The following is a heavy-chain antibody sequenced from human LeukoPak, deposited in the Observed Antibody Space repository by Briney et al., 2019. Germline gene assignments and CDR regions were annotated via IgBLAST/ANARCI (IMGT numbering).Heavy chain of an antibody. D-gene: IGHD4-11*01. CDR2: IYTSGST. CDR3: ARDKITTAIGFWFDP. CDR1: GGSISSYY. V-gene: IGHV4-4*07. J-gene: IGHJ5*02. Sequence: PSETLSLTCTVSGGSISSYYWSWIRQPAGKGLEWIGRIYTSGSTNYNPSLKSRVTMSVDTSKNQFSLKLSSVTAADTAEYYCARDKITTAIGFWFDPWGQGTLVTVSS.